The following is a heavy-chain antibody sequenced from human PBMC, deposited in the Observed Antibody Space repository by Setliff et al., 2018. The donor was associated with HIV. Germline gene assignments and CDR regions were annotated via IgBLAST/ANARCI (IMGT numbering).Heavy chain of an antibody. CDR2: GYTKTDGGTT. Sequence: PGGSLRLSCAASGFSFSNAWMDWVRQAPGKGLEWVGRGYTKTDGGTTDYAAPVKGRFTISRDDSKNTLYLQMNSLKTEDTAVYYRTTEWLFYWGQGTLVTVSS. D-gene: IGHD3-22*01. CDR1: GFSFSNAW. J-gene: IGHJ4*02. CDR3: TTEWLFY. V-gene: IGHV3-15*07.